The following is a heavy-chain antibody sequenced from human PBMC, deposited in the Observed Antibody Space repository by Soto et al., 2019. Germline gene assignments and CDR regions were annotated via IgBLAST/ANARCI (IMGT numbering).Heavy chain of an antibody. CDR1: GGTFSSYA. CDR2: IIPIFGTA. V-gene: IGHV1-69*01. D-gene: IGHD2-15*01. CDR3: ARGMEEYCSGGSCYSPRWFDP. J-gene: IGHJ5*02. Sequence: QVQLVQSGAEVKKPGSSVKVSCKASGGTFSSYAISWVRQAPGQGLEWMGGIIPIFGTANYAQKFQGRVTITADDSTSTAYMELSSLRSEDTAVYYCARGMEEYCSGGSCYSPRWFDPWGQGTLVTVSS.